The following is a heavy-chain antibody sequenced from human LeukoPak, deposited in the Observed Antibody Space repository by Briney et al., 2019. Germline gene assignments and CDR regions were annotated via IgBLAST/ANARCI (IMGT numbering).Heavy chain of an antibody. Sequence: PSETLSLTCTVSGASMSAHYWSWFRQSPGKGLEWIGNIYFGGTTNYNPSFMSRVTISVDSPKNQFSLKLSSVTTADAALYYCAGAPNWSYFDYWGQGIQVTVSS. CDR1: GASMSAHY. V-gene: IGHV4-59*11. CDR3: AGAPNWSYFDY. CDR2: IYFGGTT. J-gene: IGHJ4*02. D-gene: IGHD1-20*01.